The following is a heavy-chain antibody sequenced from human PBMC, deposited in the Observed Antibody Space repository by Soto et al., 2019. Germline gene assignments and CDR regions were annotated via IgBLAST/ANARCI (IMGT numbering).Heavy chain of an antibody. CDR1: GYW. V-gene: IGHV5-10-1*01. D-gene: IGHD4-4*01. CDR3: ARSNYYYYYSLDV. J-gene: IGHJ6*02. Sequence: PGESLKISCELSGYWINWVRQMPGKGLEWMGRVDPSDSLTDYSPSFQGRVTISADKSINTAYLQWSSLKASDTAIYYCARSNYYYYYSLDVWGPGTTVTVSS. CDR2: VDPSDSLT.